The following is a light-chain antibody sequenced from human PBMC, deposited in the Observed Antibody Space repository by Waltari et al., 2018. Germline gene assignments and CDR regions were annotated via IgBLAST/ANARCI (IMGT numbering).Light chain of an antibody. CDR3: QQYYDSPLT. CDR2: WAS. V-gene: IGKV4-1*01. CDR1: ESVLFSSRNKNH. J-gene: IGKJ4*01. Sequence: DIVMTQSPDSLAVSLGERATINCKSSESVLFSSRNKNHLAWYQQKPGHPPQLLLYWASTRESGVPDRFSCSGSGTDFTLTISSLQAEDVAIYYCQQYYDSPLTFGGGTKVEIK.